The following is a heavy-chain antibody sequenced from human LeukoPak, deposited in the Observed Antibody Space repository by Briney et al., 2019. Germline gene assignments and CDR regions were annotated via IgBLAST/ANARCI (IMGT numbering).Heavy chain of an antibody. Sequence: GGSLRLSCAASGFTFSSYGMSWVRQAPGKGLEWVSAISGSGGSTYYADSVKGRFTISRDNSKNTLYLQMNSLRAEDTAVYYCAKDSHVEMATIYYFDYWGQGTLVTVSS. J-gene: IGHJ4*02. V-gene: IGHV3-23*01. CDR1: GFTFSSYG. CDR3: AKDSHVEMATIYYFDY. CDR2: ISGSGGST. D-gene: IGHD5-24*01.